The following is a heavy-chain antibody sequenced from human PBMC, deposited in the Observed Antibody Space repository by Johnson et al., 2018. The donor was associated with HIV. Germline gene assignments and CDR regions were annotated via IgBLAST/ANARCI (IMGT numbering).Heavy chain of an antibody. CDR3: AKEGLRSSLGSGDAFDI. CDR2: ISYDGSTK. D-gene: IGHD6-13*01. CDR1: GFSFTNYV. Sequence: QVQLVESGGGVVQPGRSLRLSCAASGFSFTNYVMHWVRQAPGKGLEWVAVISYDGSTKHFADSVKGRFTITRDNSKNKLYLQMNSLTTEDTAVYYCAKEGLRSSLGSGDAFDIWGQGTMVTVSS. V-gene: IGHV3-30*18. J-gene: IGHJ3*02.